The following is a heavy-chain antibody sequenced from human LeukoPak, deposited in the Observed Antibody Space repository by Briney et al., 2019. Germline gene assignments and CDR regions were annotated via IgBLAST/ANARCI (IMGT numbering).Heavy chain of an antibody. CDR3: ARLYGNFQNYYDY. V-gene: IGHV4-39*07. Sequence: PSETLSLTCTVSGGSISSSSYYWGWIRQPPGKGLEWIGSIYYSGSTYYNPSLKSRVTISVDTSKNQFSLKLSSVTAADTAMFYCARLYGNFQNYYDYWGQGTLVAVSS. J-gene: IGHJ4*02. D-gene: IGHD1-7*01. CDR2: IYYSGST. CDR1: GGSISSSSYY.